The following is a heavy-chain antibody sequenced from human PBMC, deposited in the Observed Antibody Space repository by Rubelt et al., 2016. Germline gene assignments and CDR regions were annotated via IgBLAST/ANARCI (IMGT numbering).Heavy chain of an antibody. D-gene: IGHD6-13*01. J-gene: IGHJ5*02. CDR1: GYTFTSYG. Sequence: QVQLVQSGAEVKKPGASVKVSCKASGYTFTSYGISWVRQAPGQGLERLGWISAYNDKPNYAQKIQGGVTMTTDTSTSTAYMGLRSLGSDDTAVYYCASMYSSSWYRGWFDPWGQGTLVTVSS. CDR3: ASMYSSSWYRGWFDP. CDR2: ISAYNDKP. V-gene: IGHV1-18*01.